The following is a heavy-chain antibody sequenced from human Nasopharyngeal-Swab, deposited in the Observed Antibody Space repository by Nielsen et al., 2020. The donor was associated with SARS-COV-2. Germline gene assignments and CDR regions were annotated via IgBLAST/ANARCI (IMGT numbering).Heavy chain of an antibody. V-gene: IGHV3-23*03. CDR2: IYIGGGTT. J-gene: IGHJ3*01. CDR1: GFSFSSYA. CDR3: AKDGYAYSSRAFDV. Sequence: GSLRLSCAASGFSFSSYAMSWVRQAPGKGLEWVALIYIGGGTTYYADYVKDRFFISRDDSKNTVYLRLNSLRAEDTAVYYCAKDGYAYSSRAFDVWGQGTKVTVSS. D-gene: IGHD5-12*01.